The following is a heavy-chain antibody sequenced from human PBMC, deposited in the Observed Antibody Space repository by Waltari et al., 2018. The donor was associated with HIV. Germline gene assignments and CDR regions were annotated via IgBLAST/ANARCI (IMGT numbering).Heavy chain of an antibody. CDR3: ARGDYGGNSPTSFFDY. V-gene: IGHV1-46*01. J-gene: IGHJ4*02. CDR1: GYTFSRYY. D-gene: IGHD2-21*01. Sequence: QVQLVQSGTEVKKPGASVEVSCKASGYTFSRYYVHWVRQAPGQGLEWMGVINPGGGSTSFAQKFQGRVTMTRDTSTSTVHMQVASLRFDDTAVYFCARGDYGGNSPTSFFDYWGQGTLVTVSS. CDR2: INPGGGST.